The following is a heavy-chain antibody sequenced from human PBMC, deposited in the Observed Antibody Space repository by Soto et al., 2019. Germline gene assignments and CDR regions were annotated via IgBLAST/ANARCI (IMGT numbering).Heavy chain of an antibody. V-gene: IGHV1-69*13. CDR3: ARYHHSSSWPTRRDYDYGMDV. CDR1: GCTFSSYA. CDR2: IIPIFGTA. J-gene: IGHJ6*02. D-gene: IGHD6-13*01. Sequence: SVKVSCKASGCTFSSYAISWVRQAPGQGLEWMGGIIPIFGTANYAQKFQGRVTITADESTSTAYMELSSLRSEDTDVYYCARYHHSSSWPTRRDYDYGMDVWGQGTTVTVSS.